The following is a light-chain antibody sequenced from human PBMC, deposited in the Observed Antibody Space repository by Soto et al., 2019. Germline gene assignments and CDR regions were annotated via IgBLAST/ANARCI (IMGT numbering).Light chain of an antibody. CDR3: MQALQSPKT. J-gene: IGKJ1*01. Sequence: DIVMTQSPLSLPVTPGEPASISCRSSQSLLHSNGYNYLDWYLQKPGQSPQLLIYLGSNRASGVPARLSGSGSGTDFTLKISRVEAEDVGVYYCMQALQSPKTFGQGTKVEIK. CDR2: LGS. V-gene: IGKV2-28*01. CDR1: QSLLHSNGYNY.